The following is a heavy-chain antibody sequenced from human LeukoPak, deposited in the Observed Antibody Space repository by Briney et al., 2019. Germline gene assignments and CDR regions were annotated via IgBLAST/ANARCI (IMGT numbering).Heavy chain of an antibody. Sequence: ASVKVSCKASGYTFTSYDINWVRQATGQGLEWMGWMNPNSGNTGYAQKFQGRVTITRNTSISTAYMELSSLRSEDTAVYCCATGDSSWYYFDYWGQGTLVTVSS. CDR3: ATGDSSWYYFDY. CDR1: GYTFTSYD. V-gene: IGHV1-8*03. D-gene: IGHD6-13*01. J-gene: IGHJ4*02. CDR2: MNPNSGNT.